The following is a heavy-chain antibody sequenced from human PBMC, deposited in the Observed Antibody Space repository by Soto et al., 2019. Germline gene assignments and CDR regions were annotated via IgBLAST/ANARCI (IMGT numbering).Heavy chain of an antibody. Sequence: SETLSLTCAVYGGSFSGYYWSWIRQPPGKGLEWIGEINHSGNTNYNSSLKSRVTISVDTSKNQFSLKLTSVTAADTAVYYCAREYCSSNSCYVDFWGQGTLVPSPQ. D-gene: IGHD2-2*01. CDR3: AREYCSSNSCYVDF. J-gene: IGHJ4*02. CDR2: INHSGNT. CDR1: GGSFSGYY. V-gene: IGHV4-34*01.